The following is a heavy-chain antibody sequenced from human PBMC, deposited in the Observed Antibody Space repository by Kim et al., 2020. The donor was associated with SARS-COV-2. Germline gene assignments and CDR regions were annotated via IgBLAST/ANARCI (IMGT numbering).Heavy chain of an antibody. Sequence: GGSLRLSCAASGFTFSSYAMSWVRQAPGKGLEWVSAISGSGGSTYYADSVKGRFTISRDNSKNTLYLQMNSLRAEDTAVYYCAKEYSSSFYYYYGMDVWGQGTTVTVSS. D-gene: IGHD6-13*01. CDR1: GFTFSSYA. CDR2: ISGSGGST. V-gene: IGHV3-23*01. J-gene: IGHJ6*02. CDR3: AKEYSSSFYYYYGMDV.